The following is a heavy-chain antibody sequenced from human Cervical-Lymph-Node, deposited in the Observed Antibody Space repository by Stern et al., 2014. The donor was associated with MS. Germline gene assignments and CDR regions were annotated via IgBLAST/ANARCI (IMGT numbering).Heavy chain of an antibody. J-gene: IGHJ6*02. CDR2: INPSGGST. D-gene: IGHD6-19*01. Sequence: VQLEESGAEVKKPGASVNVFGKASGYTFTRYYMHWVPQAPGQGLEWMGRINPSGGSTSYAQKFQGRVTMTRDTSTSTVYMELSSLRSEDTAVYYCAREVAGHRLAMMDVWGQGTTVTVSS. V-gene: IGHV1-46*01. CDR1: GYTFTRYY. CDR3: AREVAGHRLAMMDV.